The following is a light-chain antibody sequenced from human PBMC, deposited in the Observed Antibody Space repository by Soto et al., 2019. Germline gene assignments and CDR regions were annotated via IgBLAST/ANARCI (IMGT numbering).Light chain of an antibody. CDR1: NNHV. V-gene: IGLV2-23*01. Sequence: SVLTQPASVSGSPGRSITISCTGSNNHVSSYQQHPGKAPKVVVYEGTKRPSGVSNRFSGSNSGGTASLTISGLQAKDEASYFCCAYVGARSYVFGPGTKVTVL. CDR3: CAYVGARSYV. CDR2: EGT. J-gene: IGLJ1*01.